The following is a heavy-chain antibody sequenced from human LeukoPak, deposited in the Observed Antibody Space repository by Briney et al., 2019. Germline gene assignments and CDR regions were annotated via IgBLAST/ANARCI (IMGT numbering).Heavy chain of an antibody. CDR1: GGSFSGYY. V-gene: IGHV4-34*01. CDR3: ASTTGY. D-gene: IGHD1-26*01. J-gene: IGHJ4*02. Sequence: SSETLSLTCAVYGGSFSGYYWSWIRQPPGKGLEWIGEINHSGSTNYNPSLKSRVTISVDTSKNQFSLKLSSVTAADTAVYYCASTTGYWGQGTLVTVSS. CDR2: INHSGST.